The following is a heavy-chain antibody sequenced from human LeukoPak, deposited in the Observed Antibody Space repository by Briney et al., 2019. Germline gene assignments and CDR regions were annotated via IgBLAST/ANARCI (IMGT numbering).Heavy chain of an antibody. CDR2: IFTTGPG. Sequence: SETLSLTCAVSGASINSSPYYWTWIRQPAGEGLEWIGHIFTTGPGSYNPSLRSRVTISRDTSKNEFSLSLNSMTAADTAVYYCAGSWNAERSFDPWGQGTLVTVSS. CDR1: GASINSSPYY. J-gene: IGHJ5*02. V-gene: IGHV4-61*09. D-gene: IGHD1-1*01. CDR3: AGSWNAERSFDP.